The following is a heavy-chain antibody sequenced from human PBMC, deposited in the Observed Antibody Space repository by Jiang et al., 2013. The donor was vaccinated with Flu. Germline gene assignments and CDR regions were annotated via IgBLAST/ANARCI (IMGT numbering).Heavy chain of an antibody. CDR2: FGTA. CDR3: ASGQQLPLEPAQFDY. J-gene: IGHJ4*02. Sequence: FGTANYAQKFQGRVTITADESTSTAYMELSSLRSEDTAVYYCASGQQLPLEPAQFDYWGQGTLVTVSS. D-gene: IGHD6-13*01. V-gene: IGHV1-69*01.